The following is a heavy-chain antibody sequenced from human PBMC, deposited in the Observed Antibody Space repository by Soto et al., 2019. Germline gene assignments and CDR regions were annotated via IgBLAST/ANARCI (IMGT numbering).Heavy chain of an antibody. D-gene: IGHD6-13*01. CDR1: GGSISSYY. CDR3: ARGPGEYSSSWLVGSGGDWFDP. V-gene: IGHV4-59*01. J-gene: IGHJ5*02. Sequence: NPSETLSLTCTVSGGSISSYYWSWIRQPPGKGLEWIGYIYYSGSTNYNPSLKSRVTISVDTSKNQFSLKLSSVTAADTAVYYCARGPGEYSSSWLVGSGGDWFDPWGQGTLVTVSS. CDR2: IYYSGST.